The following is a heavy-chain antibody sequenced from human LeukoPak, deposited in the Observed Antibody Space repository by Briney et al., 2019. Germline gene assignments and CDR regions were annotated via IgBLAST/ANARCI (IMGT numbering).Heavy chain of an antibody. CDR3: AKGGTAREYYFDY. D-gene: IGHD6-6*01. CDR1: GYTFTGYY. V-gene: IGHV1-2*06. CDR2: INPNSGGT. Sequence: GASVKVSCKASGYTFTGYYMHWVRQAPGQGLEWMGRINPNSGGTNYAQKFQGRVTMTRGTSISTAYMELSRLRSDDTAVYYCAKGGTAREYYFDYWGQGTLVTVSS. J-gene: IGHJ4*02.